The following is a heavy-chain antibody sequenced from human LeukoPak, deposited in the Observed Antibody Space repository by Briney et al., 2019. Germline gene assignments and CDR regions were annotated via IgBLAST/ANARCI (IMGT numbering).Heavy chain of an antibody. CDR1: GFTFSSYA. Sequence: PGRSLRLSCAPSGFTFSSYAMHWVRQAPGKGLEWVAVISYAGSNKFYADSVRGRVTISGDNSKNTLYLQMNNLKTEDTAVYYCARGQHRVTYSDDAFDIWGQGTMVTVSS. J-gene: IGHJ3*02. D-gene: IGHD4-11*01. CDR3: ARGQHRVTYSDDAFDI. CDR2: ISYAGSNK. V-gene: IGHV3-30-3*01.